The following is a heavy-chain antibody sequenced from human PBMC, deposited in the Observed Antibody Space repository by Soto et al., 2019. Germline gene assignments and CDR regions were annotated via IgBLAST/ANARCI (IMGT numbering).Heavy chain of an antibody. D-gene: IGHD2-15*01. CDR1: GYNFRHYY. J-gene: IGHJ4*02. Sequence: GESLKISCQASGYNFRHYYIAWVRQKPGRGLEWVGLIYPGDSDVRYSPSVQGQVTISVDRSTDTAYLQLNSLRAEDTAVYYCAKDTVEVIAAVSDYFDYWGQGTLVTVSS. CDR2: IYPGDSDV. V-gene: IGHV5-51*01. CDR3: AKDTVEVIAAVSDYFDY.